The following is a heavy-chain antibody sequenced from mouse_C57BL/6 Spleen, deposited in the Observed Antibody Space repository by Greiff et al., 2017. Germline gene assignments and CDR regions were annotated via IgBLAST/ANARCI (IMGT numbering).Heavy chain of an antibody. CDR3: ARSPVVECAMDY. CDR1: GYTFTSYW. J-gene: IGHJ4*01. V-gene: IGHV1-50*01. D-gene: IGHD1-1*01. Sequence: VQLQQPGAELVKPGASVKLSCKASGYTFTSYWMQWVKQRPGQGLEWIGEIDPSDSYTNYNQKIKGKATLTVDTSSSTAYMQLSSLTSEDSAVYYCARSPVVECAMDYWGQGTSVTVSS. CDR2: IDPSDSYT.